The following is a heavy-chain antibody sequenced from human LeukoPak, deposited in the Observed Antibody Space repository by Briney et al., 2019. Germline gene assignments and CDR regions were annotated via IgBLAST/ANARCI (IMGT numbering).Heavy chain of an antibody. CDR1: GGSISSCGYS. D-gene: IGHD3-10*01. CDR2: IYHSGST. Sequence: SQTLSLTCAVSGGSISSCGYSWSWIRQPPGKGLEWIGYIYHSGSTYYNPSLKSRVTISVDRSKNQFSLKLSSVTAADTAVYYCARTGYYGSGSFDYRGQGTLVTVSS. V-gene: IGHV4-30-2*01. J-gene: IGHJ4*02. CDR3: ARTGYYGSGSFDY.